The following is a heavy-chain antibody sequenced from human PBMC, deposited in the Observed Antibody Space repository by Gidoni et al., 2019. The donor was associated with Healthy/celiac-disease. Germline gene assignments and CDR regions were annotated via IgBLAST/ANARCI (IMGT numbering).Heavy chain of an antibody. Sequence: QVQLQQWGAGLLKPSETRSLTCAVYGGSFSGDYWSWIRQPPGKGREWIGEINHSGSTNYSPSLKSRINISVDTSKDQYHLELSSVTGADTAVYYSARTGRQWLLDYWGQGNLVTVSS. CDR2: INHSGST. J-gene: IGHJ4*02. CDR1: GGSFSGDY. CDR3: ARTGRQWLLDY. V-gene: IGHV4-34*01. D-gene: IGHD3-22*01.